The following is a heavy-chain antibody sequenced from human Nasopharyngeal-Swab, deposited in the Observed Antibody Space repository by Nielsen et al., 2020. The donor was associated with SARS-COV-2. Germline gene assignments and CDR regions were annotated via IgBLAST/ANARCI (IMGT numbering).Heavy chain of an antibody. CDR1: GGSFSGYY. J-gene: IGHJ5*02. V-gene: IGHV4-34*01. Sequence: SETLSLTCAVHGGSFSGYYWNWIRQPPGKGLEWFGEINHSGSTNYNPSLKSRVTISLDTSKNQFSLKLSSVTAADTAVYYCAGSRYTSSWYGVRNWFDPWGQGTLVTVSS. CDR3: AGSRYTSSWYGVRNWFDP. CDR2: INHSGST. D-gene: IGHD6-13*01.